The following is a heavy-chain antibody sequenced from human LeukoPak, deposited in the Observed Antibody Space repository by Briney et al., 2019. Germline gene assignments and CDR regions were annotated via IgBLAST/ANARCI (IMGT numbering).Heavy chain of an antibody. V-gene: IGHV4-30-4*01. Sequence: PSETLSLTCTVSGGSISRGDFYWSWIRQPPGKGLEWIGNIYYSGRRYNNLSLKSRIIMSVDTSKDQFSLKLSSVTDADTAVYYCARDPYSNFFGAFDIWGQGTMVTVSS. D-gene: IGHD6-13*01. J-gene: IGHJ3*02. CDR1: GGSISRGDFY. CDR2: IYYSGRR. CDR3: ARDPYSNFFGAFDI.